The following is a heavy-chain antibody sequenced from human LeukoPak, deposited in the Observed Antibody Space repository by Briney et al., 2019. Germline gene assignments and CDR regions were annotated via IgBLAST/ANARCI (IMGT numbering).Heavy chain of an antibody. CDR3: VRIATVTTPDY. CDR2: INPDGTTT. D-gene: IGHD4-17*01. CDR1: GFTFSRYW. Sequence: GGSLRLSCAASGFTFSRYWMHWVGQPLGKGLVWVSRINPDGTTTNYADSVKGRFTISRDNAKNTLYLQMNSLTVEDTALYYCVRIATVTTPDYWGQGTLVTVSS. V-gene: IGHV3-74*01. J-gene: IGHJ4*02.